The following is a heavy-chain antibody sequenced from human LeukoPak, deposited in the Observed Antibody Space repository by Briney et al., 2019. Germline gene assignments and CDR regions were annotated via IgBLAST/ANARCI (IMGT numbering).Heavy chain of an antibody. Sequence: PSGTLSLTCAVSGGSISSSHWWSWVRQPPGKGLEWIGGIHHGEETKYNPSLKGRVAISVDNSKNQVSLKVTSVTAADTAIYYCVKETDYRHPNLFDPWGQGTLVTVSS. J-gene: IGHJ5*02. V-gene: IGHV4-4*02. CDR3: VKETDYRHPNLFDP. CDR2: IHHGEET. CDR1: GGSISSSHW. D-gene: IGHD4-11*01.